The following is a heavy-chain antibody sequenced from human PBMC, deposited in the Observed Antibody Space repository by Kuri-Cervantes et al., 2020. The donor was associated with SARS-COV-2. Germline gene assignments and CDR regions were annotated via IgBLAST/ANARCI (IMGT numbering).Heavy chain of an antibody. D-gene: IGHD2-2*01. V-gene: IGHV1-18*01. CDR2: ISAYNGNA. Sequence: ASVKVSCKASGYTFTSYGISWVRQAPGQGLEWMGWISAYNGNANYAQKLQGRVIMTTDTSTSTAYMELRSLRSDDTAVYYCARPRGIVVVPAAMGGAFDIWGQATMVTVSS. CDR1: GYTFTSYG. CDR3: ARPRGIVVVPAAMGGAFDI. J-gene: IGHJ3*02.